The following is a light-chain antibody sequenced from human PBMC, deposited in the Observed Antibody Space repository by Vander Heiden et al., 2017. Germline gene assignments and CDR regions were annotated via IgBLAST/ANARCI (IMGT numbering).Light chain of an antibody. V-gene: IGKV3-11*01. CDR1: QSVSSY. CDR3: QQRSNWPPVFT. J-gene: IGKJ3*01. Sequence: IVLTQYPATLSLSPGERATLSCRASQSVSSYLAWYQQKPGQAPRLLIYDASNRATGIPARFSGSGSGTDFTLTISSLEPEDFAVYYCQQRSNWPPVFTFGPGTKVDIK. CDR2: DAS.